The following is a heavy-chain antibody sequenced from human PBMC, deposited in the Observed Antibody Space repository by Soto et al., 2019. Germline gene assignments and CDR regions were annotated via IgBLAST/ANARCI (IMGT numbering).Heavy chain of an antibody. D-gene: IGHD2-15*01. J-gene: IGHJ4*02. CDR1: GFALSDNW. CDR3: AGGNIPLTYCSGGSCYYIDF. CDR2: INTDGKST. V-gene: IGHV3-74*01. Sequence: EVQLVESGGGLIQPGGSLRLSCAASGFALSDNWMHWVRQAPGKGLMWVSRINTDGKSTNYADSVKGRFTISRDIGKNTLFLQMNDLRAEDTAVYYCAGGNIPLTYCSGGSCYYIDFWGQGTLVAVSS.